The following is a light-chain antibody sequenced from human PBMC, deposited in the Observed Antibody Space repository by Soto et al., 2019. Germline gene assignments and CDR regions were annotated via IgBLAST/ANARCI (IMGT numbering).Light chain of an antibody. V-gene: IGLV6-57*04. CDR3: QSYDKINLWV. J-gene: IGLJ3*02. CDR2: EDK. Sequence: NFMLTQPHSVSEAPGKTVTISCTRSSGRIASNYVQWYQQRPGSAPTTVIYEDKQRPSGVPDRFSGSIDSSSNSASLTISGLKTEDEADYYCQSYDKINLWVFGGGTKLTVL. CDR1: SGRIASNY.